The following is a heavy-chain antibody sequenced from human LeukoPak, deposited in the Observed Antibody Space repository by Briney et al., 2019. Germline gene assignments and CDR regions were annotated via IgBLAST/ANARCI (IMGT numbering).Heavy chain of an antibody. D-gene: IGHD6-19*01. CDR2: IRYDGSNR. V-gene: IGHV3-30*02. Sequence: QTGGSLRLSCAASGFTFSSYVMHWVRQAPGKGLEWVAFIRYDGSNRYYADSVKGRFTISRDNSKNTLYLQMNNLRAEDTAVYYCARDRGSSSGWYIYWGQGTLVTVSS. CDR3: ARDRGSSSGWYIY. J-gene: IGHJ4*02. CDR1: GFTFSSYV.